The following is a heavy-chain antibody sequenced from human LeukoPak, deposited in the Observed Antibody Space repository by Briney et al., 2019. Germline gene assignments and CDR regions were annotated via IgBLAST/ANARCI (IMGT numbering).Heavy chain of an antibody. CDR3: AKESSGGWYFDY. CDR2: IYSGGST. D-gene: IGHD6-19*01. Sequence: GGSLRLSCAASGFTVSSNYMSWVRQAPGKGLGWVSVIYSGGSTYYADSVKGRFTISRDNSKNTLYLQMNSLRAEDTAVYYCAKESSGGWYFDYWGQGTLVTVSS. J-gene: IGHJ4*02. CDR1: GFTVSSNY. V-gene: IGHV3-53*01.